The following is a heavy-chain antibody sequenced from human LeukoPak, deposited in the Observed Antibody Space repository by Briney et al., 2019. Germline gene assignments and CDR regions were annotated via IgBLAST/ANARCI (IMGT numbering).Heavy chain of an antibody. V-gene: IGHV4-59*11. Sequence: SETLSLTCTVYGGSISSQYWTWLRQSPVKGLEWIGDISNSGSTSYNPSLKSRVTISIDTSKNQFSLKLSSVTAADTAVYYCGRDALVGYFSYYYMDVWGKGTTVTVSS. CDR2: ISNSGST. CDR1: GGSISSQY. CDR3: GRDALVGYFSYYYMDV. J-gene: IGHJ6*03. D-gene: IGHD2-15*01.